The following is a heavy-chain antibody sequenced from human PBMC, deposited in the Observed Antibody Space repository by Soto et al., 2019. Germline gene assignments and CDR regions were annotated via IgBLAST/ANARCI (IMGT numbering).Heavy chain of an antibody. CDR3: AKVSLGATTISDYYYYGMDV. Sequence: PRGSLRISCVSYVFAFSNYAMNWVRQAPGKGLDRVSGISGSGGATYYADSVKGRVTISRDNSKNTVYLQMKSLSAEDTAVYYCAKVSLGATTISDYYYYGMDVWGQGTTVTVSS. J-gene: IGHJ6*01. CDR1: VFAFSNYA. CDR2: ISGSGGAT. D-gene: IGHD1-26*01. V-gene: IGHV3-23*01.